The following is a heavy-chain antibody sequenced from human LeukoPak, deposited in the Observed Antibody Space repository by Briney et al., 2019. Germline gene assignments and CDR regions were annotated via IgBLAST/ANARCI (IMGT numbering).Heavy chain of an antibody. CDR1: GFXFSNFW. CDR2: IKHDGSDK. D-gene: IGHD3-16*01. CDR3: ARGGGAFDI. Sequence: GGSLRLSCAASGFXFSNFWMTWVRQAPGNGLEWVANIKHDGSDKYYVDSVKGRFTISRDNAKNSLYLQMNSLRAEDTAVYYCARGGGAFDIWGQGTMVTVSA. V-gene: IGHV3-7*03. J-gene: IGHJ3*02.